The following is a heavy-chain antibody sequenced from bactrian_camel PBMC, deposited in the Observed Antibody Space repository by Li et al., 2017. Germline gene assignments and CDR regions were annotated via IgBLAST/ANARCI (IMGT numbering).Heavy chain of an antibody. J-gene: IGHJ4*01. CDR3: STRRWCVFGPFFDGGGDY. CDR1: GYTMNMYC. D-gene: IGHD3*01. Sequence: HVQLVESGGGSVQPGGSLNLTCAASGYTMNMYCMGWFRQAPGKEREGVAAIYIDGTTRYADFVSDRFTISKDNAQNTLWLEMSSLKPNDTAMYYCSTRRWCVFGPFFDGGGDYWGQGTQVTVS. V-gene: IGHV3S53*01. CDR2: IYIDGTT.